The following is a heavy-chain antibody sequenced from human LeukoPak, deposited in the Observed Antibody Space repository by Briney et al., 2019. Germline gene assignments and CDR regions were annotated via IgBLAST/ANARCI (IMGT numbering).Heavy chain of an antibody. Sequence: PLETLSLTCTVSGGSISPYYWNWIRQSAGKGLEWIGRIQSSGSTNYNPSLRGRLTISVDKSQNQFSLKLTSVTAADTAVYYCARAERQFYYDSSGSSYYYYMDVWGKGTTVAVS. J-gene: IGHJ6*03. CDR3: ARAERQFYYDSSGSSYYYYMDV. CDR1: GGSISPYY. D-gene: IGHD3-22*01. CDR2: IQSSGST. V-gene: IGHV4-4*07.